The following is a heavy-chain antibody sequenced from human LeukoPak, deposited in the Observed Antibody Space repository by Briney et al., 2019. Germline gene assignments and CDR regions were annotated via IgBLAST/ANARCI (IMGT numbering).Heavy chain of an antibody. CDR2: ITWSSNI. D-gene: IGHD2-15*01. CDR3: ARVRCSAGTCSYFDY. Sequence: PGGSLRLSCAASGFSVSSFSMNWVRQAPGKGLEWVSHITWSSNIYYADSVKGRSTISRDSAKNSLYLQMNSLRDEDTAVYYCARVRCSAGTCSYFDYWGQGTLVTVSS. V-gene: IGHV3-21*05. J-gene: IGHJ4*02. CDR1: GFSVSSFS.